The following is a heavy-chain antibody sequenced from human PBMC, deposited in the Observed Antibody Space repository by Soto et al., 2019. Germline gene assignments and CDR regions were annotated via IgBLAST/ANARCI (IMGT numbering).Heavy chain of an antibody. V-gene: IGHV1-69*01. CDR3: ARVAGYCSGGSCYGTHFDY. J-gene: IGHJ4*02. CDR1: GGTFSSYA. D-gene: IGHD2-15*01. CDR2: IIPIFGTA. Sequence: QVQLVQSGAEVKKPGSSVKVSCKASGGTFSSYAISWVRQAPGQGLEWMGGIIPIFGTANYAQKFQGRVTITADESTSTAYMELSSLRSEDMAVYYCARVAGYCSGGSCYGTHFDYWGQGTLVTVSS.